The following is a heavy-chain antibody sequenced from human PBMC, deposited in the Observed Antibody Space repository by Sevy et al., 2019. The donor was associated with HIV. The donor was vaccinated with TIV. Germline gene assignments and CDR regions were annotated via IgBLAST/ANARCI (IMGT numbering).Heavy chain of an antibody. Sequence: GGSLRLSCVASGFTFSSYNFNWVRQAPGKGLELISFINSGSTIISHADSVKGRFTISRDSAKKSVYLQMNSLRVEDTAVYYCARDGGYSDYGMDLWGQGTTFTVSS. V-gene: IGHV3-48*01. CDR2: INSGSTII. CDR3: ARDGGYSDYGMDL. D-gene: IGHD2-15*01. CDR1: GFTFSSYN. J-gene: IGHJ6*02.